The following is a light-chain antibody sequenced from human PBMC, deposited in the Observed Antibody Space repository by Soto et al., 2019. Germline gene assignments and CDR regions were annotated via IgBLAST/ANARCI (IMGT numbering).Light chain of an antibody. CDR3: QQYVSLPLT. CDR2: WAS. J-gene: IGKJ4*01. CDR1: QSVLHRSKRKNY. V-gene: IGKV4-1*01. Sequence: DIVMTQSPDSLAVSLGERTTINCRSSQSVLHRSKRKNYLAWYRQKPGQPPKLLIYWASTREFGVPDRFSGSGSGTDFTLTISSLQAEDVAVYYCQQYVSLPLTFGGGTKV.